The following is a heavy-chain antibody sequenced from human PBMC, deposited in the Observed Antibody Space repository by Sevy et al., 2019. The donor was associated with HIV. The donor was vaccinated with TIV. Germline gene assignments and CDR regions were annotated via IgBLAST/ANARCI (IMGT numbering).Heavy chain of an antibody. CDR3: ARHKYSSTYWYFDL. CDR1: GGSISRFH. D-gene: IGHD6-19*01. CDR2: IYDSGST. J-gene: IGHJ2*01. V-gene: IGHV4-59*08. Sequence: SETLSLTCTVSGGSISRFHWSWIRQPPGKGLEWIGYIYDSGSTDFNPSLKSRVTISLDTSKNQFSLKLSSVTAADTAVYYCARHKYSSTYWYFDLWGRGTLVTVSS.